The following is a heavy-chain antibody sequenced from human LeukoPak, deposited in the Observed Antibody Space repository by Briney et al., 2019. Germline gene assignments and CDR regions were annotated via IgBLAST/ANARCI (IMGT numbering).Heavy chain of an antibody. CDR2: MNPNSGNT. D-gene: IGHD3-10*01. Sequence: ASVKVSCKASGGTFSSYAISWVRQAPGQGLEWMGWMNPNSGNTGYAQKFQGRVTMTRNTSISTAYMELSSLRSEDTAVYYCARGITMVRGVRALGYWGQGTLVTVSS. CDR1: GGTFSSYA. V-gene: IGHV1-8*02. CDR3: ARGITMVRGVRALGY. J-gene: IGHJ4*02.